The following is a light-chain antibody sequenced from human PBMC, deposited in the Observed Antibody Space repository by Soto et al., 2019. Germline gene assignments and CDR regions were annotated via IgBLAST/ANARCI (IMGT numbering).Light chain of an antibody. J-gene: IGKJ1*01. CDR1: QSISNW. CDR3: QQYNSYS. Sequence: IHMTQSPSSLSASLGDTVTIICRASQSISNWLAWYQQKPGTAPKVLIYHASNLQSGVPSRFSGSGSGTEFTLTISSLQPDDFATYYCQQYNSYSFGQGTKVDIK. CDR2: HAS. V-gene: IGKV1-5*02.